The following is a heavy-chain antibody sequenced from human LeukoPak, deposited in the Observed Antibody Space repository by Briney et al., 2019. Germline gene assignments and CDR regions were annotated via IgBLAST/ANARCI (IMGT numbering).Heavy chain of an antibody. CDR1: GFTFSSYW. V-gene: IGHV3-7*01. J-gene: IGHJ4*02. D-gene: IGHD3-10*01. Sequence: GGSLRLSCAASGFTFSSYWMSWVRQAPGKGLKWVANIKQDGSEKYYVDSVKGRFTISRDNAKNSLYLQMNSLRAEDTAVYYCARGVELLWFGESEYYFDYWGQGTLVTVSS. CDR2: IKQDGSEK. CDR3: ARGVELLWFGESEYYFDY.